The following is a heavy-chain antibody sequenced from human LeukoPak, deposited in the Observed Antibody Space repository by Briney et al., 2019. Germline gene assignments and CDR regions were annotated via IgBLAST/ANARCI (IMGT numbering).Heavy chain of an antibody. CDR1: GFTFNNFA. CDR3: ARDADYYDSSGYAFDI. CDR2: ISGSGGST. J-gene: IGHJ3*02. V-gene: IGHV3-23*01. D-gene: IGHD3-22*01. Sequence: GGSLRLSCAASGFTFNNFAMSWVRQAPGKGLEWVSAISGSGGSTYYADSVKGRFTISRDNAKNSLYLQMNSLRAEDTAVYYCARDADYYDSSGYAFDIWGQGTMVTVSS.